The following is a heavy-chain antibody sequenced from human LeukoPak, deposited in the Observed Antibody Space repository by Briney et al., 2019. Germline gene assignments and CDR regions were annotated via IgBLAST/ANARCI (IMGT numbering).Heavy chain of an antibody. CDR3: AKQLGYCSDGSCYFPY. V-gene: IGHV3-23*01. CDR2: ISNNGGYT. Sequence: HTGGSLRLSCAASGFTFSSSAMSWVRQGPGKGMEWVSAISNNGGYTYYADSVQGRFTISRDNSKSTLCLQMNSLRAEDTAVYYCAKQLGYCSDGSCYFPYWGQGTLVTVSS. J-gene: IGHJ4*02. CDR1: GFTFSSSA. D-gene: IGHD2-15*01.